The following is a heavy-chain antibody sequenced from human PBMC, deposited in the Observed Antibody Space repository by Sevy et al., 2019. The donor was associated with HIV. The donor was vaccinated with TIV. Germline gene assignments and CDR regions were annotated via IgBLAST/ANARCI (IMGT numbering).Heavy chain of an antibody. CDR1: GFTFSSYW. CDR3: ARDPFSKADY. Sequence: GGSLRLSCAGSGFTFSSYWMSWVRQAPGKWLEWVANINQDGSGKNYVDSVKGRFTISRDNAKNSLYLQMNSLRAEDTAVYYCARDPFSKADYWGQGTLVTVSS. J-gene: IGHJ4*02. V-gene: IGHV3-7*01. CDR2: INQDGSGK. D-gene: IGHD4-4*01.